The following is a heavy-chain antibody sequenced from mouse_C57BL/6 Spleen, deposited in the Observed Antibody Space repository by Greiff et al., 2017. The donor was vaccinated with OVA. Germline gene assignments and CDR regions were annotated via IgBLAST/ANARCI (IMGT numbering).Heavy chain of an antibody. Sequence: QVQLKQPGAELVKPGASVKLSCKASGYTFTSYWMHWVKQRPGQGLEWIGMIHPNSGSTNYNEKFKSKATLTVDKSSSTAYMQLSSLTSEDSAVYYCARCYYSNYADYGCDYWGQGTTLTVSS. J-gene: IGHJ2*01. D-gene: IGHD2-5*01. CDR3: ARCYYSNYADYGCDY. V-gene: IGHV1-64*01. CDR2: IHPNSGST. CDR1: GYTFTSYW.